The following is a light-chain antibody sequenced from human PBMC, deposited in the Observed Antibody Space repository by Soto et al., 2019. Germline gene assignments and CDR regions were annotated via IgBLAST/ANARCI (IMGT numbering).Light chain of an antibody. CDR2: DAS. J-gene: IGKJ2*01. V-gene: IGKV3-20*01. CDR3: QSYGSSPMYT. CDR1: QTISFNH. Sequence: EIVSTQSPGILSFSPGERVTLSCRASQTISFNHLAWYQQRPGQAPRLLIYDASTKMPDIPDRFSGSGSGTDFTLTISRLEPEDFAVYYCQSYGSSPMYTFGQGTNLEIK.